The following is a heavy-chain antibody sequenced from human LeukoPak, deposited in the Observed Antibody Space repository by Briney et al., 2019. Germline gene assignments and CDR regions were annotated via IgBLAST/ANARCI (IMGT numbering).Heavy chain of an antibody. J-gene: IGHJ2*01. CDR1: GGAIGRCD. CDR3: ASRPGYCSGGSCYSPWYFDL. D-gene: IGHD2-15*01. CDR2: IYTSGST. V-gene: IGHV4-4*09. Sequence: RWATLTLICTGSGGAIGRCDEIWGRRPLEKELEWIGYIYTSGSTNYNPSLKSRVTISVDTSKNQFSLKLSSVTAADTAVYYCASRPGYCSGGSCYSPWYFDLWGRGTLVTVSS.